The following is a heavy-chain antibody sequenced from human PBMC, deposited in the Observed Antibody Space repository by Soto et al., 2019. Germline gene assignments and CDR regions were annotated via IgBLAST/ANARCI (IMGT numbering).Heavy chain of an antibody. CDR1: GFIFTSSS. J-gene: IGHJ6*02. V-gene: IGHV1-58*01. CDR3: ARRGYYDSSGYRYYYYGMDV. Sequence: GASVKVSCKASGFIFTSSSVQWARQARGQRLEWIGWITVGTGNTNYAQKFQERVTITRDMSTSTAYMELSSLRSEDTAVYYCARRGYYDSSGYRYYYYGMDVWGQGTTVTVYS. CDR2: ITVGTGNT. D-gene: IGHD3-22*01.